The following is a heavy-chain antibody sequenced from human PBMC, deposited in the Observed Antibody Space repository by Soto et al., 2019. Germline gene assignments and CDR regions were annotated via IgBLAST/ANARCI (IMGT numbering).Heavy chain of an antibody. J-gene: IGHJ4*02. CDR1: GFTFSSYA. D-gene: IGHD3-22*01. CDR3: AKDSSGYYAHFDY. Sequence: EVQLLESGGGLVQPGGSLRLSCAASGFTFSSYAMSWVRQAPGKGLEWVSAISGSGGSTYYADSVKGRFTISRDNSKNTLYLQMNSLGAEDTAVYYCAKDSSGYYAHFDYWGQGTLVTVSS. CDR2: ISGSGGST. V-gene: IGHV3-23*01.